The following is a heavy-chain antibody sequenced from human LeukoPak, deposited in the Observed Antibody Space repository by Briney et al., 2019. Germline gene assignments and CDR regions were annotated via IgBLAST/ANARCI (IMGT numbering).Heavy chain of an antibody. Sequence: GGSLRLSCAASEFSVGSNYMTWVRQAPGKGLEWVSLIYSGGSTYYADSVKGRFTISRDNSKNTLYLQMNSLRAEDTAVYYCAKRENTDLLGYCSGGSCYSLYNWFDPWGRGTLVTVSS. CDR1: EFSVGSNY. CDR2: IYSGGST. CDR3: AKRENTDLLGYCSGGSCYSLYNWFDP. V-gene: IGHV3-53*01. D-gene: IGHD2-15*01. J-gene: IGHJ5*02.